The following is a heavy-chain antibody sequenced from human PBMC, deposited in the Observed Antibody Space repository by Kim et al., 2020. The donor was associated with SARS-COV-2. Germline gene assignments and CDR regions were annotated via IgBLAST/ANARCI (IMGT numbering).Heavy chain of an antibody. D-gene: IGHD2-21*02. V-gene: IGHV3-23*03. J-gene: IGHJ4*02. Sequence: SVKGRFTISGDDSENTLFLQRDSLRVEDTAVYYCAKRGSDTFYSSFDHWGQGTLVTVSS. CDR3: AKRGSDTFYSSFDH.